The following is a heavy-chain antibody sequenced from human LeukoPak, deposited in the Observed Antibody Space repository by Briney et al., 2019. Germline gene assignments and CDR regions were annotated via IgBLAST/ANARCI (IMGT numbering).Heavy chain of an antibody. V-gene: IGHV3-7*01. J-gene: IGHJ4*02. CDR1: GFTFSSYW. CDR3: ARAPGIAVAESFH. D-gene: IGHD6-19*01. CDR2: IKQDGSEK. Sequence: GGSLRLSCVASGFTFSSYWMSWVRQAPGKGLEWVANIKQDGSEKYYVDSVKGRFTISRDNAKNSLYLQMNSLRAEDTAVYYCARAPGIAVAESFHWGQGTLVTVSS.